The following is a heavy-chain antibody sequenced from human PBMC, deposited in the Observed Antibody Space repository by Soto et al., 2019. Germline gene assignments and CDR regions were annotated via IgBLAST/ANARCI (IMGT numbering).Heavy chain of an antibody. V-gene: IGHV1-8*01. CDR3: ARNPPTTGYFDP. D-gene: IGHD1-1*01. CDR2: MSTNSGNT. J-gene: IGHJ4*02. Sequence: QVQLVQSGAEVKKPGASVKVSCKASGYTFTNYDINWVRQAAGQGLEWMGWMSTNSGNTGYAQKFQGRITMTRSTSIATAYMELSGLTSEDSAVYYCARNPPTTGYFDPWGRGTQVTVSS. CDR1: GYTFTNYD.